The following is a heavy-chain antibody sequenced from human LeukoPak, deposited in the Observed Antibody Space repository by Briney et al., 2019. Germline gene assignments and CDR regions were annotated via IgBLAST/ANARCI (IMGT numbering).Heavy chain of an antibody. Sequence: PGGSLRLSCAASGFTFDDYGMSWVRQAPGKGLEWVSLISWDGGSTYYADSVKGRFTISRDNSKNSLYLQMNSLRAEDTALYYCAKSGSYSGLNWYFDLWGRGTLVTVSS. D-gene: IGHD1-26*01. V-gene: IGHV3-43D*03. CDR3: AKSGSYSGLNWYFDL. CDR2: ISWDGGST. CDR1: GFTFDDYG. J-gene: IGHJ2*01.